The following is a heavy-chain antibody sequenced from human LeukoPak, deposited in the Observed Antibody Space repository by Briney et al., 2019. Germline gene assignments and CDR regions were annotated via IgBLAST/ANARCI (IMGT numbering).Heavy chain of an antibody. CDR2: ISYDGSNK. Sequence: PGRSLRLSCAASGFTFSSYAMHWVRQAPGKGLEWVAVISYDGSNKYYADSVKGRFTISRDNAKNSLYLQMNSLRAEDTALYYCARVPDSSGWYVYYYYYYMDVWGKGTTVTVSS. V-gene: IGHV3-30*04. CDR1: GFTFSSYA. CDR3: ARVPDSSGWYVYYYYYYMDV. D-gene: IGHD6-19*01. J-gene: IGHJ6*03.